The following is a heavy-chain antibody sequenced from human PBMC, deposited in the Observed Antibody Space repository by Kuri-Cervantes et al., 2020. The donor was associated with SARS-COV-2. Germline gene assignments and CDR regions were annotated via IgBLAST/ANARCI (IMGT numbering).Heavy chain of an antibody. CDR2: IYYSGST. CDR3: ARDYQGDYVGRTWFDP. J-gene: IGHJ5*02. D-gene: IGHD4-17*01. Sequence: GSLRLSCTVSGGSISSSSYYWGWIRQPPGKGLEWIGSIYYSGSTYYNPSLKSRVTISVDTSKNQFSLKLRSVTAADTAVYYCARDYQGDYVGRTWFDPWGQGILVTVSS. CDR1: GGSISSSSYY. V-gene: IGHV4-39*07.